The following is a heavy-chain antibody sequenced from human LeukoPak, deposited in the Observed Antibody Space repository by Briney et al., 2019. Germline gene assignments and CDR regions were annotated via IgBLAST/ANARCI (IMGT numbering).Heavy chain of an antibody. J-gene: IGHJ5*02. D-gene: IGHD3-3*01. V-gene: IGHV4-59*01. Sequence: SETLSLTCTVSGDSISSYYWSWIRQPPGKGLGWIGYIYYSGSTNYNPSLKSRVTISVDTSKNQFSLKLSSVTAADTAVYYCARDRGYDFWSGYSWFDPWGQGTLVTVSS. CDR3: ARDRGYDFWSGYSWFDP. CDR1: GDSISSYY. CDR2: IYYSGST.